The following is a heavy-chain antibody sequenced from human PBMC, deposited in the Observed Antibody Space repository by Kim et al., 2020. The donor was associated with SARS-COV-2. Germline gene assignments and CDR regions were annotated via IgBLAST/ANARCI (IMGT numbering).Heavy chain of an antibody. CDR2: INHSGST. D-gene: IGHD3-22*01. Sequence: SETLSLTCAVYGGSYSGYYWSWIRQPPGKGLEWIGEINHSGSTNYNPSLKSRVTISVDTSKNQFSLKLSSVTAADTAVYYCARGRFGSYYYEELQRYWFDPWGQGTLVTVSS. J-gene: IGHJ5*02. CDR1: GGSYSGYY. V-gene: IGHV4-34*01. CDR3: ARGRFGSYYYEELQRYWFDP.